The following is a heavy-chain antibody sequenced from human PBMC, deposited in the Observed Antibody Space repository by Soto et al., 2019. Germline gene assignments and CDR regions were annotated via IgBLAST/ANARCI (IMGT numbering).Heavy chain of an antibody. CDR2: ISYDEKDK. Sequence: GGSLRLSCGASGFSFSTYAMHWVRQAPGKGLEWVAVISYDEKDKNYADSVKGRFTISRDNSKSTLYLHVNSLTSEDTAMYYCARSWSYSASYFDKWGQGTLVTV. J-gene: IGHJ4*02. D-gene: IGHD1-26*01. CDR1: GFSFSTYA. V-gene: IGHV3-30*04. CDR3: ARSWSYSASYFDK.